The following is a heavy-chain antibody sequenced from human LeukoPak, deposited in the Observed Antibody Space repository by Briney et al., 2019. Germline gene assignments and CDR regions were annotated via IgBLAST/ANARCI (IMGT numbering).Heavy chain of an antibody. J-gene: IGHJ4*02. CDR2: IRYDGGNK. CDR3: AKEEYYDFWSGYLVY. V-gene: IGHV3-30*02. D-gene: IGHD3-3*01. Sequence: GGSPRLSCAASGFTFSSYGMHWVRQAPGKGLEWVAFIRYDGGNKYYADSVKGRFTISRDNSKNTLYLQMNSLRAEDTAVYYCAKEEYYDFWSGYLVYWGQGTLVTVSS. CDR1: GFTFSSYG.